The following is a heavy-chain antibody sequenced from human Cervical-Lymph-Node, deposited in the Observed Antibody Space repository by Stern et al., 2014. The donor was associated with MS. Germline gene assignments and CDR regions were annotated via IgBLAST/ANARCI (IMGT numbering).Heavy chain of an antibody. V-gene: IGHV4-59*08. CDR2: IHYSGSI. J-gene: IGHJ4*02. D-gene: IGHD1-1*01. CDR3: ARHHLVPNYNFAYYFDY. Sequence: VQLVESGPGLVKPSETLSLTCTVSGGSISSYYWSWIRQPPGKGLEWIGYIHYSGSINYNPSLKSRVNLSVDTSKKPFSLRLRPMTAADTAVYYCARHHLVPNYNFAYYFDYWGQGTLVTVSS. CDR1: GGSISSYY.